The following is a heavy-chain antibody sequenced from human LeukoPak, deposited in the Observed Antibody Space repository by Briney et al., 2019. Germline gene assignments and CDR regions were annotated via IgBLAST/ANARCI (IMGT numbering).Heavy chain of an antibody. CDR3: GRELPLSH. V-gene: IGHV3-74*01. Sequence: GGSLRLSCTASGFTFSTYWMHWVRQAPGKGLVWVSRINTDGSSTTYADSVKGRFTISRDNARNTLYLQMNNLRAEDTAVYYCGRELPLSHWGQGTLVTVSS. CDR1: GFTFSTYW. J-gene: IGHJ4*02. CDR2: INTDGSST. D-gene: IGHD2/OR15-2a*01.